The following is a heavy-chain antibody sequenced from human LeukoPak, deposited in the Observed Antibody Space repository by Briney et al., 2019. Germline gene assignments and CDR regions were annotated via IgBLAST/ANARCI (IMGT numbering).Heavy chain of an antibody. J-gene: IGHJ4*02. CDR2: IKQDGSEK. D-gene: IGHD3-22*01. CDR3: AGGDYDSSSYYFDS. V-gene: IGHV3-7*04. CDR1: GFTFSSYW. Sequence: GGSLRLSCAASGFTFSSYWMSWVRQASGKGLEWVANIKQDGSEKYYVDSVKGRFTISRDNAKNSLYLQMNSLRAEDTAVYYCAGGDYDSSSYYFDSWGQGTLVTVSS.